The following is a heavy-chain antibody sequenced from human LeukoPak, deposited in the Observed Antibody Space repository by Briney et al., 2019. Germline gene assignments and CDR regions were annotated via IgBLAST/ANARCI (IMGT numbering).Heavy chain of an antibody. CDR1: GFTLSSYA. V-gene: IGHV3-23*01. CDR2: ITGSSAST. Sequence: GGSLRLSCAASGFTLSSYAMSWVRQAPGKGLEWVSPITGSSASTYYADSVKGRFTISRDTSKNTLYLQMNSLRAEDTAVYYCARDPVGAIGYGMDVWGQGTTVTVSS. J-gene: IGHJ6*02. CDR3: ARDPVGAIGYGMDV. D-gene: IGHD1-26*01.